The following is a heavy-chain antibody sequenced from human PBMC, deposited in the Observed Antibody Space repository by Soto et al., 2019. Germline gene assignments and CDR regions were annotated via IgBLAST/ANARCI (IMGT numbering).Heavy chain of an antibody. V-gene: IGHV1-2*04. CDR3: ARQAVAGTLPLFWFDP. D-gene: IGHD6-19*01. CDR1: GYTFTGYY. J-gene: IGHJ5*02. CDR2: INPNSGGT. Sequence: ASVKVSCKASGYTFTGYYMHWVRQAPGQGLEWMGWINPNSGGTNYAQKFQGWVTMTRDTSISTAYMELSRLRSDDTAVYYCARQAVAGTLPLFWFDPWGQGTLVTSPQ.